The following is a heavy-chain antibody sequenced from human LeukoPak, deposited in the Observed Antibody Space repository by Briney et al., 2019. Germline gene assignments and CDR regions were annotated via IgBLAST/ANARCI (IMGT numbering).Heavy chain of an antibody. CDR3: ARGQGTVTTH. D-gene: IGHD4-17*01. V-gene: IGHV4-34*01. CDR1: GESVSGHY. Sequence: SETLSLTCNVIGESVSGHYWTWIRQPPGKGLEWIGEINHSGSANYNPSLKSRVTISLDTSKNQFSLKLSSVTAADTAVYYCARGQGTVTTHWGQGTLVTVSS. CDR2: INHSGSA. J-gene: IGHJ4*02.